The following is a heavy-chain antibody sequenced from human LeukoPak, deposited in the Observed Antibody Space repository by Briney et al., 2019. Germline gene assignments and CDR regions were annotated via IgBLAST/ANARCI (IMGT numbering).Heavy chain of an antibody. CDR1: GGSINNYY. CDR3: AREPLFTGAPYFDY. V-gene: IGHV4-4*07. J-gene: IGHJ4*02. CDR2: IYTSGTT. D-gene: IGHD1-26*01. Sequence: SETLSLTCTVSGGSINNYYWSWIRQPAGKGLEWIGRIYTSGTTNYNPSLKSRVTISVDTSKNQFSLKLSSVTAADTAVYYCAREPLFTGAPYFDYWGQGTLVTVSS.